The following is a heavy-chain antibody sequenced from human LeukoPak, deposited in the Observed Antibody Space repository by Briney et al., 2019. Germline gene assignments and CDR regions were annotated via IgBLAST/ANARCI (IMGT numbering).Heavy chain of an antibody. CDR1: GYTFTGYY. Sequence: GASVKVSCKASGYTFTGYYMHWVRQAPGQGLEWMGWINPNSGGTNYAQKFQGRVTMTRDTYISTAYMELSRLRSDDTAVYYCARDHDCSGGSCYYDYYYYMDVWGKGTTVTVSS. CDR3: ARDHDCSGGSCYYDYYYYMDV. J-gene: IGHJ6*03. D-gene: IGHD2-15*01. CDR2: INPNSGGT. V-gene: IGHV1-2*02.